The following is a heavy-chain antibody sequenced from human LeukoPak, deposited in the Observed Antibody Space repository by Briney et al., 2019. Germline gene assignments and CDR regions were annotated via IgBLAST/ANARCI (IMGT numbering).Heavy chain of an antibody. J-gene: IGHJ3*01. CDR2: ISYDGSNK. V-gene: IGHV3-30-3*01. CDR3: ATCYSSGCPDAFDV. Sequence: GGPLTLSCAASGFPFSSYAMHWVRQAPGKRLEWVAVISYDGSNKYYADSVKGRFTISRDNYKNTLYLQMNSLRAEDTAVYYCATCYSSGCPDAFDVWGQGTMVTVSS. CDR1: GFPFSSYA. D-gene: IGHD6-19*01.